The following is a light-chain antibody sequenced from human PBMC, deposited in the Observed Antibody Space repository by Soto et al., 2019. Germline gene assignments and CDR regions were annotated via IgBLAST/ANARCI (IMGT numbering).Light chain of an antibody. CDR3: SSYTSINTYV. V-gene: IGLV2-14*01. CDR1: SSDVGGYNY. J-gene: IGLJ1*01. CDR2: DVN. Sequence: QSVLTQPASVSGSPGQSITISCTGTSSDVGGYNYVSWYQQHPGKAPKLIIYDVNNRPSGVSNRFSGSKSGNTASLTISGLQGEDEADYHCSSYTSINTYVFGTGTKVTVL.